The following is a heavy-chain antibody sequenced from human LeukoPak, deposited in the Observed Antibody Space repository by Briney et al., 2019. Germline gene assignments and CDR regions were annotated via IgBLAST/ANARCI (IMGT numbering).Heavy chain of an antibody. Sequence: SETLSLTCGVYGGSFSGYYWSWIRQPPGKGLEWIGEINHSGSTNYNPSLKSRVTISVDTSKNQFSLKLSSVTAADTAVYYCARVPHCSSTSCPSDWFDPWGQGTLVTVSS. CDR3: ARVPHCSSTSCPSDWFDP. CDR1: GGSFSGYY. J-gene: IGHJ5*02. CDR2: INHSGST. V-gene: IGHV4-34*01. D-gene: IGHD2-2*01.